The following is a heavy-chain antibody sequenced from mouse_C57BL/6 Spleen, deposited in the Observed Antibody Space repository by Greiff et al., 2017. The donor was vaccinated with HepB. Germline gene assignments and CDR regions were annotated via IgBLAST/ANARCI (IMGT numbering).Heavy chain of an antibody. V-gene: IGHV1-82*01. CDR2: IYPGDGDT. CDR3: AREYGSSSPGFAY. CDR1: GYAFSSSW. Sequence: VKLVESGPELVKPGASVKISCKASGYAFSSSWMNWVKQRPGKGLEWIGRIYPGDGDTNYNGKFKGKATLTADKSSSTAYMQLSSLTSEDSAVYFCAREYGSSSPGFAYWGQGTLVTVSA. J-gene: IGHJ3*01. D-gene: IGHD1-1*01.